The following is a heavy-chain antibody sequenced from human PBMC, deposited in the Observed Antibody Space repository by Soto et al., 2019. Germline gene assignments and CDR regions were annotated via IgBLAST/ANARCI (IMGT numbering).Heavy chain of an antibody. CDR3: ATGGYCSGGSCYSGNNYYYYGMDV. V-gene: IGHV4-30-4*01. CDR1: GGSISSGDYY. Sequence: TLSLTCTVSGGSISSGDYYWSWIRQPPGKGLEWIGYIYYSGSTYYNPSLKSRVTISVDTSKNQFSLKLSSVTAADTAVYYCATGGYCSGGSCYSGNNYYYYGMDVWGQGTTVTVSS. J-gene: IGHJ6*02. CDR2: IYYSGST. D-gene: IGHD2-15*01.